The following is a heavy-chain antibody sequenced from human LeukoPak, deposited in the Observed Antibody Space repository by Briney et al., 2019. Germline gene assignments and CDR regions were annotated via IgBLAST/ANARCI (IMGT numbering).Heavy chain of an antibody. CDR1: GDSVSSNSAA. CDR3: ARDMGSSFNPYYFDY. J-gene: IGHJ4*02. D-gene: IGHD6-13*01. CDR2: TYYRTKWYN. Sequence: SQTLSLTCAISGDSVSSNSAAWNLIRQSPSRGLEWLGRTYYRTKWYNDYAVSVKSRITISPDTSKNQFSLQLNSVTPEDTAVYYCARDMGSSFNPYYFDYWGQGTLVTVSS. V-gene: IGHV6-1*01.